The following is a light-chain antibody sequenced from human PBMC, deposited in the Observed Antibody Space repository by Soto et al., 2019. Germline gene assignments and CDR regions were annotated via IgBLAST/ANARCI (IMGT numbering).Light chain of an antibody. J-gene: IGLJ1*01. V-gene: IGLV2-8*01. Sequence: SVLAQPPSASGSPGQSFTISCTGTSSDVGAYDCVSWYQQHPGKAPKLILYEVSKRPSGVPDRLSGSKSGNTASVTVSGLQPEDEADYYSTSYAGINVLYSFGNGIKVT. CDR3: TSYAGINVLYS. CDR1: SSDVGAYDC. CDR2: EVS.